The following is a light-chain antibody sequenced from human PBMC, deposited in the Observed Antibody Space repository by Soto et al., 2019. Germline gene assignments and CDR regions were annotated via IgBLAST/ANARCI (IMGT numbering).Light chain of an antibody. J-gene: IGLJ2*01. CDR2: EVR. Sequence: QSVLTQPASVYGSPGQSITISCTGTSSDVGGYNSVSWYQKHPGKAPKLMIYEVRNRPSGVSNRFSASKSGNTASLTISGLQAEDEADYYCSSYTSSSTLILFGGGTKLPS. CDR1: SSDVGGYNS. CDR3: SSYTSSSTLIL. V-gene: IGLV2-14*01.